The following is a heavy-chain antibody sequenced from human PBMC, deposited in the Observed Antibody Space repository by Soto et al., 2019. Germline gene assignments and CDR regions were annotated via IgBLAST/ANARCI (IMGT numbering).Heavy chain of an antibody. CDR1: GFSLSTNGVG. Sequence: QITLKESGPTLVKPTQTLTLTCTFSGFSLSTNGVGVGWIRQPPGKALEWLALIYWDDDKRYSPSLKSRLTITKDTSKSQVVLTMTNMDPVDTVTYYCAHRRRDGYTYYFQHWGQGTLVTVSS. V-gene: IGHV2-5*02. J-gene: IGHJ1*01. CDR2: IYWDDDK. D-gene: IGHD5-12*01. CDR3: AHRRRDGYTYYFQH.